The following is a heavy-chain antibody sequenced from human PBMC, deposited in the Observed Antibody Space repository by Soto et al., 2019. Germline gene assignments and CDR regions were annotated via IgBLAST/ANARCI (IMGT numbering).Heavy chain of an antibody. V-gene: IGHV4-4*02. J-gene: IGHJ3*02. Sequence: QVQLQESGPGLVKPSGTLSLTCAVSGGSISSSNWWSWVRQPPGKGLEWIGEIYHSGSTNYNPSLKSPVTISVNKSKNQCSLKLSSVTAEDTAVYYCAKVLGNDAFDIWGQGTMVTVSS. D-gene: IGHD3-3*02. CDR3: AKVLGNDAFDI. CDR2: IYHSGST. CDR1: GGSISSSNW.